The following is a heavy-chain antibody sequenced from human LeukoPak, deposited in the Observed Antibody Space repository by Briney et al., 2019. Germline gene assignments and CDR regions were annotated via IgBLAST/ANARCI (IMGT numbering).Heavy chain of an antibody. V-gene: IGHV4-34*01. CDR2: INHSGST. CDR3: ARWEGGSYYDFDY. Sequence: PSETLSLTCAVSGGSFSGYAWSWIRQPPGKGLEWVGEINHSGSTNYNPSPKSRVIISVDTSKNRFSVKRSSVTAADTAVYYCARWEGGSYYDFDYWGQGTLVTVSS. CDR1: GGSFSGYA. D-gene: IGHD1-26*01. J-gene: IGHJ4*02.